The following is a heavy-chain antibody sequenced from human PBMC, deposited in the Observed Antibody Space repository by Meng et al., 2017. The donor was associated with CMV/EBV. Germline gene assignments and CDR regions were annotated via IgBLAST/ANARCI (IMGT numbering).Heavy chain of an antibody. D-gene: IGHD2-2*01. V-gene: IGHV4-34*01. CDR2: INHSGST. CDR1: GGSFSGYY. CDR3: ARVGWAAAPSGGVDY. Sequence: SETLSLTCAVYGGSFSGYYWSWIRQPPGKGLEWIGEINHSGSTNYNPSLKSRVTISVDTSKNQFSPKLSSVTAADTAVYYCARVGWAAAPSGGVDYWGQGTLVTVSS. J-gene: IGHJ4*02.